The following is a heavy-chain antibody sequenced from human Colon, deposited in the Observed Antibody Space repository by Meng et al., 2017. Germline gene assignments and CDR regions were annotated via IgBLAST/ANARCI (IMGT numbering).Heavy chain of an antibody. Sequence: SETRSLTCAVSGYYITSGYYWGWIRQPPGKGREWNGSIYHSGSTYYNSSLKRRVTMSVDTSKNQFSLKLHSVTAADTAMYYCTRDSSEWLTNGWRQPGYWFFDLWGHGTLVTVSS. CDR1: GYYITSGYY. CDR2: IYHSGST. J-gene: IGHJ2*01. D-gene: IGHD6-19*01. CDR3: TRDSSEWLTNGWRQPGYWFFDL. V-gene: IGHV4-38-2*02.